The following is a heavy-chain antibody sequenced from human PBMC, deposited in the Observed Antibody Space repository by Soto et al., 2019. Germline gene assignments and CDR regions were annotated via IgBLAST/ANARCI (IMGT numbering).Heavy chain of an antibody. CDR1: GFAFSDYY. V-gene: IGHV3-11*05. CDR2: ISGSSSYI. Sequence: QVQLVESGGGLVNPGGSLRLSCAASGFAFSDYYMTWIRQAPGKGLEWFSYISGSSSYIKSADSVRGRFTISRDNGKNSLYLQMDSLRAGDTALYYCARVMDFTLVRGPDGFDIWGQGTMVTVSS. CDR3: ARVMDFTLVRGPDGFDI. D-gene: IGHD3-10*01. J-gene: IGHJ3*02.